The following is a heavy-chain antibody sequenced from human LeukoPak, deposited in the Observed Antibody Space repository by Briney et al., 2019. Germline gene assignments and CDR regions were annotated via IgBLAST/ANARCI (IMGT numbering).Heavy chain of an antibody. CDR1: GYTFTSYG. V-gene: IGHV1-18*01. D-gene: IGHD2-15*01. CDR3: ARDRRDIVVVVAATDFDY. J-gene: IGHJ4*02. Sequence: ASVKVSCMASGYTFTSYGISWVRQAPGQGLEWMGWISAYNGNTNYAQKLQGRVTMTTDTSTSTAYMELRSLRSDDTAVYYCARDRRDIVVVVAATDFDYWGQGTLVTVSS. CDR2: ISAYNGNT.